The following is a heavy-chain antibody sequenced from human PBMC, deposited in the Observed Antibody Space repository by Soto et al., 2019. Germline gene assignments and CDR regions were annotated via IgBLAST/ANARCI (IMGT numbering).Heavy chain of an antibody. J-gene: IGHJ4*02. D-gene: IGHD6-13*01. Sequence: GGSLRLSCAASGFIFSNYGMHWVRQAPGKGLEWVAILWFDASNKYYADSVKGRFTISRDNSKNTLYLQMNSLRVEDTAVYYCAKDSAIAAADYFFDYWGQGSLVTVSS. V-gene: IGHV3-33*06. CDR3: AKDSAIAAADYFFDY. CDR1: GFIFSNYG. CDR2: LWFDASNK.